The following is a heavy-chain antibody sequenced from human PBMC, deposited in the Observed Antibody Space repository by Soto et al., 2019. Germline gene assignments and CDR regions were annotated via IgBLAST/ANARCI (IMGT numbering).Heavy chain of an antibody. V-gene: IGHV3-30*18. D-gene: IGHD5-18*01. CDR3: AKGFTAMVWFFDY. Sequence: QVQLVESGGGVVQPGRSLRLSCAASGFTFSSYGMHWVRQAPGKGLEWVAVISYDGSNKYYADSVKGRFTISRDNSKNTLYRQMNSLRAEDTAVYYCAKGFTAMVWFFDYCGQGTLVTVSS. CDR1: GFTFSSYG. CDR2: ISYDGSNK. J-gene: IGHJ4*02.